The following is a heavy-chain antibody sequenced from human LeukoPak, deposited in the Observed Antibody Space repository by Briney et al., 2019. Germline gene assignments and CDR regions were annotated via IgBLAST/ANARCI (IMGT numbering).Heavy chain of an antibody. D-gene: IGHD3-16*01. J-gene: IGHJ6*02. Sequence: GGSLRLSCAASGFTFSSYSMNWVRQAPGKGLEWVSSISSSSSYIYYADSVKGRFTIPRGNAKNSLYLQMNSLRAEDTAVYYCARDLFVLGMDVWGQGTTVTVSS. V-gene: IGHV3-21*01. CDR3: ARDLFVLGMDV. CDR2: ISSSSSYI. CDR1: GFTFSSYS.